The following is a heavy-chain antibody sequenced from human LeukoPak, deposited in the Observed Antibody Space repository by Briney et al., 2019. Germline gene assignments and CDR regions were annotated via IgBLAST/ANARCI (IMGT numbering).Heavy chain of an antibody. CDR1: GFTFSNAW. CDR3: TTPQHYYYDSSGYLGYYYGMDV. V-gene: IGHV3-15*01. Sequence: GGSLRLSCAASGFTFSNAWMSWVRQAPGKELEWVGRIKSKTDGGTTGYAAPVKGRFTISRDDSKNTLYLQMNSLKTEDTAVYYCTTPQHYYYDSSGYLGYYYGMDVWGQGTTVTVSS. D-gene: IGHD3-22*01. J-gene: IGHJ6*02. CDR2: IKSKTDGGTT.